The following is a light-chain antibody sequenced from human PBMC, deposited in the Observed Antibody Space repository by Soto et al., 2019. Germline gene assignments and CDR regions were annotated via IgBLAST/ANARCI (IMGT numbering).Light chain of an antibody. CDR1: QSISSY. V-gene: IGKV1-39*01. CDR2: AAS. CDR3: QQSYSTPPT. J-gene: IGKJ1*01. Sequence: DIQMTQSPSSLSASVGDRVNITCRASQSISSYLNWYQQKPGKAPKLLIYAASSLQSGVPSRFSGSGSGTDFTLTISSLQPEDFATDYCQQSYSTPPTFGRVTKVEIK.